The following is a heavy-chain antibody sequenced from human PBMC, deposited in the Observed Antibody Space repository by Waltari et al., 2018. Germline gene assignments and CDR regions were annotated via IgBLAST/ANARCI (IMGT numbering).Heavy chain of an antibody. V-gene: IGHV3-7*01. J-gene: IGHJ3*02. CDR2: INPDGSAK. Sequence: EVQLVESGGGLVQPEGSLRLSCVASGFPLAPYRTTWVRQAPGKGLEWVANINPDGSAKQYVDSVKGRFTISRDNAKNSVYLQMNSLRVEDMAVYYCARPPGRALDIWGQGTMVTVSS. CDR1: GFPLAPYR. CDR3: ARPPGRALDI.